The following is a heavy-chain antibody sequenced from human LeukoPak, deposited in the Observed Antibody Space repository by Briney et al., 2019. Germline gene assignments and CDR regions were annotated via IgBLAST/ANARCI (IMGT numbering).Heavy chain of an antibody. CDR1: GFTFSGSA. Sequence: PGGSLRLSXAASGFTFSGSAMHWVRQASGKGLEWVGRIRSKANSYATAYAASVKGRFTISRDDSKNTVYLQMNSLKTEDTAVYYCTKRETDYYYYMDVWGKGTTVTVSS. J-gene: IGHJ6*03. CDR3: TKRETDYYYYMDV. V-gene: IGHV3-73*01. D-gene: IGHD5-24*01. CDR2: IRSKANSYAT.